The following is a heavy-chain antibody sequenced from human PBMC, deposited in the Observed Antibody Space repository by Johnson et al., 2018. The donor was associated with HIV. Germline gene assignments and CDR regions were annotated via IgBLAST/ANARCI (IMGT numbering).Heavy chain of an antibody. CDR1: GFTFSSYG. D-gene: IGHD3-9*01. CDR2: ISYDGSNK. CDR3: AQGYYDILTGYYDAFDI. Sequence: QVQLVESGGGVVQPGRSLRLSCAASGFTFSSYGMHWVRQAPGKGLEWVAVISYDGSNKYYADSVKGRFTISRDNSKNTLYLQMNSLRAEDTAVYYCAQGYYDILTGYYDAFDIWGQGTMVMVSS. V-gene: IGHV3-30*18. J-gene: IGHJ3*02.